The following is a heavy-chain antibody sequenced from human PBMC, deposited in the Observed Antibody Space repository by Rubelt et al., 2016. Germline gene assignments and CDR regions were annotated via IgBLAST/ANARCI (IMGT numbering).Heavy chain of an antibody. CDR1: GGSISSSSYY. D-gene: IGHD3-22*01. Sequence: QLQLQESGPGLVKPSETLSLTCTVSGGSISSSSYYWGWIRQPPGKGLEWIGSIYYSGSTYYNPSLKSRVTISVDTSRIQFSLKLSSVTAADTAVYYCARHRLSQYYYDSSGGGFDCWGQGTLVTVSS. CDR2: IYYSGST. J-gene: IGHJ4*02. CDR3: ARHRLSQYYYDSSGGGFDC. V-gene: IGHV4-39*01.